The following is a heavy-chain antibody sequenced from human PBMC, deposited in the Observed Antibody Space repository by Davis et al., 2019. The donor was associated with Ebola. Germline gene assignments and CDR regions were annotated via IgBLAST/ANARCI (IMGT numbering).Heavy chain of an antibody. V-gene: IGHV1-2*04. CDR1: GGTFSSYA. CDR2: INPNSGDT. CDR3: ARDTTTVVTGWFDP. D-gene: IGHD4-23*01. J-gene: IGHJ5*02. Sequence: ASVKVSCKASGGTFSSYAISWVRQAPGQGLEWMGWINPNSGDTNYAQKFQGWVTMTRDTSISTAYMELSRLRSDDTAVYYCARDTTTVVTGWFDPWGQGTLVTVSS.